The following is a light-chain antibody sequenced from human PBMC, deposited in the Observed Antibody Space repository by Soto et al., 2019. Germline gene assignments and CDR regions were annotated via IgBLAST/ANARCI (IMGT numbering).Light chain of an antibody. J-gene: IGKJ4*01. Sequence: EIVLTQSPGTLSLSPGERATLSCRASQSVSSSYLAWYQQKPGQAPRLLIYGASGRATGIPDRFSGSVSGTDFTLNISRLEPEAFAVSYCQHYGLSSAVGGGPKVEI. CDR3: QHYGLSSA. CDR1: QSVSSSY. V-gene: IGKV3-20*01. CDR2: GAS.